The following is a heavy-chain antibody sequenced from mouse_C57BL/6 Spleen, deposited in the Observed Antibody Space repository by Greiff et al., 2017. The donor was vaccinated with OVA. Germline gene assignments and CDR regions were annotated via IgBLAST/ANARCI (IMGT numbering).Heavy chain of an antibody. CDR1: GYTFTSYW. V-gene: IGHV1-64*01. J-gene: IGHJ2*01. D-gene: IGHD1-1*01. CDR3: ARTPYYYGTGYFDY. CDR2: IHPNSGST. Sequence: VQLQQPGAELVKPGASVKLSCKASGYTFTSYWMHWVKQRPGQGLEWIGMIHPNSGSTNYNEKFKRKATLTVDKSSSQAYMQLSSLTSEDSAVYYCARTPYYYGTGYFDYWGQGTTLTVSS.